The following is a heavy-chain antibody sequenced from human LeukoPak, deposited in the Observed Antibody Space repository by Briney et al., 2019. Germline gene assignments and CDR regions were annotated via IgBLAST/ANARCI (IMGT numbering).Heavy chain of an antibody. CDR1: GGSISSYY. CDR3: AREGGPTAMVSLFDY. Sequence: SSETLSLTCTVSGGSISSYYWSWIRQPPGKGLEWIGYIYYSGSTNYNPSLKSRVTISVDTSKNQFSLKLSSVTAAVTAVYYCAREGGPTAMVSLFDYWGQGTLVTVSS. V-gene: IGHV4-59*01. CDR2: IYYSGST. D-gene: IGHD5-18*01. J-gene: IGHJ4*02.